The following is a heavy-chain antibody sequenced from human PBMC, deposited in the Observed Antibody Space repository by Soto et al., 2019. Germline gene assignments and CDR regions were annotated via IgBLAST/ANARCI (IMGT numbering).Heavy chain of an antibody. CDR3: ARGGGWVGEASFDS. Sequence: QVQLEQSGAEVKKPGASVKVSCKTSGYTFTSYTLHWVRQAPGQGLEWMGWINAGNGREKYSQRFQDGVSLSTDKSAATPYRELRSLRSEDTAMYFCARGGGWVGEASFDSWGQGTLVTVSS. CDR1: GYTFTSYT. D-gene: IGHD3-10*01. V-gene: IGHV1-3*01. J-gene: IGHJ4*02. CDR2: INAGNGRE.